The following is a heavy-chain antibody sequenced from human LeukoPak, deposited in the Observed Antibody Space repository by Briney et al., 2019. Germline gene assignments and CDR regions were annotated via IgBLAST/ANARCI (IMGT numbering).Heavy chain of an antibody. J-gene: IGHJ4*02. CDR1: AFTFSNCA. V-gene: IGHV3-23*01. Sequence: GGSLRLSCAASAFTFSNCAMSWVRQAPGKGLELVSVISGSAGSTYYADSVRGRFTISRDNSRNTLFLQMNSLRDEDTGVYYWAKDMARYCSGGSCPRAFDYWGQGSLVTVSS. CDR3: AKDMARYCSGGSCPRAFDY. D-gene: IGHD2-15*01. CDR2: ISGSAGST.